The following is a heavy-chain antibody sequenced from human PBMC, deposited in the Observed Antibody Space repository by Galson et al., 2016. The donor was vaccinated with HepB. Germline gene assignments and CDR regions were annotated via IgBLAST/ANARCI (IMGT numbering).Heavy chain of an antibody. CDR2: IIPIFRTT. Sequence: SVKVSCKASGGTFSSYALSWVRQAPGQGLEWMGRIIPIFRTTNYAQKFQGRVSITADESTSTAYMELSSLRSEDTAVYYCARPQREGGNYYSFDYWGQGSQVTVSS. CDR3: ARPQREGGNYYSFDY. CDR1: GGTFSSYA. J-gene: IGHJ4*02. V-gene: IGHV1-69*13. D-gene: IGHD1-26*01.